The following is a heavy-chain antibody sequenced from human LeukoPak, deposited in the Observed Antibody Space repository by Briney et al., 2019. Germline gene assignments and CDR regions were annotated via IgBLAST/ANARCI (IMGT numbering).Heavy chain of an antibody. Sequence: GASVKVSCKASGYTFTSYYMHWVRQAPGQGLEWMGIINPSGGSTSYAQKFQGRVTMTRDTSTSTVYMELSSLRSEDTAVYYCARYGDYGQQTGASYYYGMDVWGQGTTVTVSS. CDR2: INPSGGST. D-gene: IGHD4-17*01. J-gene: IGHJ6*02. CDR1: GYTFTSYY. V-gene: IGHV1-46*01. CDR3: ARYGDYGQQTGASYYYGMDV.